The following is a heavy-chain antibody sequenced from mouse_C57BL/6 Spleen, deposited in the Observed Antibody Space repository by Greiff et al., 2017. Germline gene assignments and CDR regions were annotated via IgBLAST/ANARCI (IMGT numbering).Heavy chain of an antibody. D-gene: IGHD2-5*01. Sequence: QVQLQQSGPGLVQPSQSLSITCTVSGFSLTSYGVHWVRQSPGKGLEWLGVIWSGGSTDYNAAFISRLSISKDNSKSQVFFKMNSLQADDTAIYYCARTYYSNSPWFAYWGQGTLVTVSA. J-gene: IGHJ3*01. CDR3: ARTYYSNSPWFAY. V-gene: IGHV2-2*01. CDR1: GFSLTSYG. CDR2: IWSGGST.